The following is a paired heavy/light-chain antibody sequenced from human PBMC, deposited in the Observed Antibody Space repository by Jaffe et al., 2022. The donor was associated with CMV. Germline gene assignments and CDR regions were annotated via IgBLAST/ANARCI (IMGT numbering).Heavy chain of an antibody. CDR2: IWNDGSNK. CDR3: ARESGSYQPYYYYYGMDV. V-gene: IGHV3-33*01. Sequence: QVLLVESGGGVVQPGRSLRLSCAASGFTFSTSGMHWVRQAPGKGLEWVAVIWNDGSNKYYGDSVKGRFTVSRDNSKNMVFLQMNSLRADDTAVYYCARESGSYQPYYYYYGMDVWGRGTTVTVSS. D-gene: IGHD1-26*01. J-gene: IGHJ6*02. CDR1: GFTFSTSG.
Light chain of an antibody. CDR1: QGISSW. V-gene: IGKV1-12*01. Sequence: DIQMTQSPSSVSASVGDRVTITCRASQGISSWLAWYQQKPGKAPKLLIYGASSLQSGVPSRFSGSGSGTDFTLTISSLQPEDFATYFCQQANSFPTTFGQGTRLEIK. CDR3: QQANSFPTT. J-gene: IGKJ5*01. CDR2: GAS.